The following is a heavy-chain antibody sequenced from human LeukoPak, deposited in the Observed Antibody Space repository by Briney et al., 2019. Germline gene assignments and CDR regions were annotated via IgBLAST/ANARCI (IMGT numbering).Heavy chain of an antibody. D-gene: IGHD5-24*01. CDR2: IKQDGNEK. Sequence: PGGSLRLSCAASGFTFSSYWMNWVRQAPGKGLEWVANIKQDGNEKYYVDSVKGRFTISRDNAKNSLYLQMNSLRAEDTAVYYCARELLGHGYNSGDFDYWGQGTLVTASS. CDR3: ARELLGHGYNSGDFDY. V-gene: IGHV3-7*01. CDR1: GFTFSSYW. J-gene: IGHJ4*02.